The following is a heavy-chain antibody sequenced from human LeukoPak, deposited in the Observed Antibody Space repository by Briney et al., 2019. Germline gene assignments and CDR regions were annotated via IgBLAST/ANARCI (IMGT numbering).Heavy chain of an antibody. CDR3: ASASWVLSDAFDI. V-gene: IGHV1-2*06. D-gene: IGHD4/OR15-4a*01. CDR1: GYIFTGDY. Sequence: ASVRVSCKASGYIFTGDYMHWVRQAPGEGVEWMGRINPNSGGTKYAQKFQGRVTMTRDPSISTAYVELSRLRSDDTAVYYCASASWVLSDAFDIWGQGTMVTVSS. CDR2: INPNSGGT. J-gene: IGHJ3*02.